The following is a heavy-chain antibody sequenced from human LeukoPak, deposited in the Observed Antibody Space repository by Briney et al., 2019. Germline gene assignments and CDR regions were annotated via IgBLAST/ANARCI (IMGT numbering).Heavy chain of an antibody. CDR3: ARVEGSHYYYHYYMDV. CDR1: SYSISNGYY. CDR2: IYHSGSA. Sequence: SETLSLTCSVSSYSISNGYYWGWVRQPPGKGLEWIGSIYHSGSAYYNPSLKSRATISVDTSENQFSLKLTSATAADTAVYYCARVEGSHYYYHYYMDVWGTGTTVTVSS. V-gene: IGHV4-38-2*02. J-gene: IGHJ6*03.